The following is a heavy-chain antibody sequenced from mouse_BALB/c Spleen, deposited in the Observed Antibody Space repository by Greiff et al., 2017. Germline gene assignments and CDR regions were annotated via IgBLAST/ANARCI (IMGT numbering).Heavy chain of an antibody. V-gene: IGHV6-6*02. CDR1: GFTFSNYW. D-gene: IGHD1-1*01. J-gene: IGHJ4*01. CDR2: IRLKSNNYAT. CDR3: TRRTVVDAMDY. Sequence: EGKVEESGGGLVQPGGSMKLSCVASGFTFSNYWMNWVRQSPEKGLEWVAEIRLKSNNYATHYAESVKGRFTISRDDSKSSVYLQMNNLRAEDTGIYYCTRRTVVDAMDYWGQGTSVTVSS.